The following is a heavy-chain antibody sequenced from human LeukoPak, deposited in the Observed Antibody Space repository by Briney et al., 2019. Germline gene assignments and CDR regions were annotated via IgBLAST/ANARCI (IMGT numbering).Heavy chain of an antibody. J-gene: IGHJ4*02. CDR3: ARDIKGYYDFWSGYTTETYYFEH. Sequence: GASLKVSSTPSGYTFTGYYMHWVRQAPGQGLEWMDWINPNRAGTNYAQKFQGRVTITRHTSVSSAYMELSRLRSDDTAVYYCARDIKGYYDFWSGYTTETYYFEHWSEGWLATVSS. V-gene: IGHV1-2*02. D-gene: IGHD3-3*01. CDR1: GYTFTGYY. CDR2: INPNRAGT.